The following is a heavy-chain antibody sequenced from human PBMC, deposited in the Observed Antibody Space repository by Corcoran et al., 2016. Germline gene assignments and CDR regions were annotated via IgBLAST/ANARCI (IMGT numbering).Heavy chain of an antibody. D-gene: IGHD2-21*01. CDR3: ARGHSSGGHYFRFDP. CDR1: GYTFTSYY. Sequence: QVQLVQSGAEVKKPGASVKVSCKASGYTFTSYYMHWVRQAPGQGLEWMGIINPSGGSTSYAPEFQGRVTMTRDTSTSTVYMELSSLRSEDTAVYSCARGHSSGGHYFRFDPWGQGTLVTVSS. V-gene: IGHV1-46*03. J-gene: IGHJ5*02. CDR2: INPSGGST.